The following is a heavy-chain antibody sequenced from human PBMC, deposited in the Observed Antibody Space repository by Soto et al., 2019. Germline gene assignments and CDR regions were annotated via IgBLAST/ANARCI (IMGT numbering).Heavy chain of an antibody. V-gene: IGHV3-30*03. Sequence: QVQLVESGGGVVQPGRSLRLSFAASGFTFSTNDIHWARQAPGKGLEWVAVISSDGNNKYYADSVKGRFSISRDNSKNMLYLQMNSLRAEDTAVYYCARVSLTGTNWFDPWGQGTLVTVSS. D-gene: IGHD1-20*01. CDR1: GFTFSTND. CDR3: ARVSLTGTNWFDP. J-gene: IGHJ5*02. CDR2: ISSDGNNK.